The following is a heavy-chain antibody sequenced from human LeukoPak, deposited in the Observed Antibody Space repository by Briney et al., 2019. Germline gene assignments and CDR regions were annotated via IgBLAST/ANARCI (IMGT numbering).Heavy chain of an antibody. D-gene: IGHD3-3*01. Sequence: GGSLRLSCAASGFTVDSNYLSWVRQAPGKGLEWVSTIYTGGNTYYAASVKGRFTISRDFSKNTVFLHMNSLRAEDTAMYYCAREGDFWSGYYTGIRWGQGTLVTVSS. J-gene: IGHJ4*02. CDR1: GFTVDSNY. CDR3: AREGDFWSGYYTGIR. V-gene: IGHV3-53*01. CDR2: IYTGGNT.